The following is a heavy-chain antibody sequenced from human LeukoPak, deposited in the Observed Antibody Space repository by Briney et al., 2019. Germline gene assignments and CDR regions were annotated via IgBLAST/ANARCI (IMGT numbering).Heavy chain of an antibody. Sequence: SVKVSCKASGGTFSSYAISWVRQAPGQGLEWMGRIIPILGIANYAQKFQGRVTITADKSTSTAYTELSSLRSEDTAVYYCARGKSSIAAAGTFGSDYWGQGTLVTVSS. CDR2: IIPILGIA. CDR1: GGTFSSYA. V-gene: IGHV1-69*04. J-gene: IGHJ4*02. CDR3: ARGKSSIAAAGTFGSDY. D-gene: IGHD6-13*01.